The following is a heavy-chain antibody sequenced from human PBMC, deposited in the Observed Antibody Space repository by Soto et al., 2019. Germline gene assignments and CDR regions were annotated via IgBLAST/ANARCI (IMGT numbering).Heavy chain of an antibody. CDR2: ISSTSSVI. D-gene: IGHD2-2*02. V-gene: IGHV3-21*06. J-gene: IGHJ3*01. CDR1: GFTFRSYS. CDR3: LRGGRGYTRDDVLDA. Sequence: EVQLVESGGGLVKPGGPLRLSCVDSGFTFRSYSMNWVRQAPGKGLEWVASISSTSSVIWYADSLKGRFTISRDNAKNSLFLQMDSLRADDTAVYYCLRGGRGYTRDDVLDAWGHGTMVTVSS.